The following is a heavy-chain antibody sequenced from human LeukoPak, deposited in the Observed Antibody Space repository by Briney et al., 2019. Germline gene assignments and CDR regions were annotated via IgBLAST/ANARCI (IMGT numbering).Heavy chain of an antibody. J-gene: IGHJ5*02. CDR2: IYYSGST. Sequence: PSETLSLTCTVSGGSISSYYWSWIRQPPGKRLEWIGYIYYSGSTNYNPSLRSRVTISVDTSKNQFALKLSSVTAADTAVYYCARAFRMYALHNWFDPWGQGTLVTVSS. CDR1: GGSISSYY. V-gene: IGHV4-59*01. D-gene: IGHD2-8*01. CDR3: ARAFRMYALHNWFDP.